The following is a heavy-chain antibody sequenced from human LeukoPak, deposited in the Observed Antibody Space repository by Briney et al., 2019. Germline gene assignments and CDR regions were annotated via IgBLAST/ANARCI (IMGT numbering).Heavy chain of an antibody. Sequence: PWETLSLTCTVSGGSISTFYGTSIRQPAGKGLEWIGRINNSGRTNYNPSLRSRVSMSVDRSKNQFSVTLSCVTAADTAVYFCAREGGEPRWLDPWGRGTLVTVSP. J-gene: IGHJ5*02. CDR2: INNSGRT. CDR3: AREGGEPRWLDP. D-gene: IGHD6-25*01. CDR1: GGSISTFY. V-gene: IGHV4-4*07.